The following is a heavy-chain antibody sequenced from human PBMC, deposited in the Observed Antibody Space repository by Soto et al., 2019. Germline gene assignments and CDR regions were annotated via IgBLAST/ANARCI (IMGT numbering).Heavy chain of an antibody. J-gene: IGHJ6*02. CDR1: GGSISSGDYY. D-gene: IGHD2-15*01. CDR2: IYYVGST. V-gene: IGHV4-30-4*01. Sequence: QVQLQESGPGLVKPSQTLSLTCTVSGGSISSGDYYWSWFRKPPGKGREWLGYIYYVGSTYYNPPLKSRVTISVDTSKNQFSLKLSSVTAADTAVYYCARDRGMYCSGGSCYLNYYYGMDVWGQGTTVTVSS. CDR3: ARDRGMYCSGGSCYLNYYYGMDV.